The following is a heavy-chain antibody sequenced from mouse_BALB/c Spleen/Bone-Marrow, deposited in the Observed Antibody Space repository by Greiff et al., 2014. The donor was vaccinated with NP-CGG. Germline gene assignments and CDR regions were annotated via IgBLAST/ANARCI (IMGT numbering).Heavy chain of an antibody. D-gene: IGHD1-3*01. V-gene: IGHV5-17*02. J-gene: IGHJ4*01. CDR1: GFTLSSFG. Sequence: EVKLMESGGGLVQPGGSRKLSCAASGFTLSSFGMHWVRQAPEKGLEWVAYISSGSNTIYYADTVKGRFTISRDNPKNTLFLQMTSLRSDDTATYYCARLKWGPMDYWGQGTSVTVSS. CDR3: ARLKWGPMDY. CDR2: ISSGSNTI.